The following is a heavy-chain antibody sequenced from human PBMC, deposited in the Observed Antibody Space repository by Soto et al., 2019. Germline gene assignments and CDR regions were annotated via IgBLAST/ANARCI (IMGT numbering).Heavy chain of an antibody. J-gene: IGHJ5*02. CDR1: GFTFGDSY. V-gene: IGHV3-11*06. CDR2: ISPVSIYP. Sequence: PGGSLRLSVAGSGFTFGDSYMSGSRRSPGKGLEWRSYISPVSIYPAYADSVKGRFTISRDNAKTSLYRQRMSLTAEEPDIYYCVRGGGGGVFDPWGQGTMVTVSS. D-gene: IGHD2-15*01. CDR3: VRGGGGGVFDP.